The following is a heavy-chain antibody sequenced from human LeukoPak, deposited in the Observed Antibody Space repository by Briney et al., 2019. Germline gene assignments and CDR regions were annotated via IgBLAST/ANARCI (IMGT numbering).Heavy chain of an antibody. D-gene: IGHD4-11*01. CDR2: INPNSGGA. V-gene: IGHV1-2*06. CDR1: GYTFSDYY. J-gene: IGHJ4*02. Sequence: ASVKVSCKASGYTFSDYYIHWVRQAPGQGLQWIGRINPNSGGADYAQNFQGRVTMTRETSTNTVYMQLIWLRSDDAAVYYCARASYGNNPTHFDYWGQGTLVTVSS. CDR3: ARASYGNNPTHFDY.